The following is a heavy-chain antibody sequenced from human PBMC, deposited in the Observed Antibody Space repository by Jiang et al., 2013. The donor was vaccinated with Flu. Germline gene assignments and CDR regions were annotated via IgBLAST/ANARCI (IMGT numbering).Heavy chain of an antibody. CDR3: ARVPYSSSRDTGYYFDY. CDR1: GDSVSSNSAA. J-gene: IGHJ4*02. CDR2: TYYRSKWYN. V-gene: IGHV6-1*01. Sequence: QTLSLTCAISGDSVSSNSAAWNWIRQSPSRGLEWLGRTYYRSKWYNDYAVSVKSRITINPDTSKNQFSLQLNSVTPEDTAVYYCARVPYSSSRDTGYYFDYWGQGTLVTVSS. D-gene: IGHD6-13*01.